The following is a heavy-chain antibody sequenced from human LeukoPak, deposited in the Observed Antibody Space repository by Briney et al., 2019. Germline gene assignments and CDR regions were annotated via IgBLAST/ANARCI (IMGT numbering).Heavy chain of an antibody. CDR3: ASRPADTTWYGVFDY. CDR2: IFNTGNT. V-gene: IGHV4-59*11. J-gene: IGHJ4*02. Sequence: SETLSLTCSVSGGSINSHYWSWIRQPPGKRLEWIGYIFNTGNTNYSPSLAGRVTMSVDTSRAQFFLRLSPVTAADTAIYYCASRPADTTWYGVFDYWSQGTLVTVSS. D-gene: IGHD3-10*01. CDR1: GGSINSHY.